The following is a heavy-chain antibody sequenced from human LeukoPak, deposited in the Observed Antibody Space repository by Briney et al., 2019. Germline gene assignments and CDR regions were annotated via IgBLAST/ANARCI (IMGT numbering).Heavy chain of an antibody. CDR3: ARDYYDSSGYYNY. D-gene: IGHD3-22*01. CDR2: ISSSSSYI. V-gene: IGHV3-21*01. CDR1: GFTFSSYS. J-gene: IGHJ4*02. Sequence: AEGSLRLSCAASGFTFSSYSMNWVRQAPGKGLEWVSSISSSSSYIYYADSVKGRFTISRDNAKNSLYLQMNSLRAVDTAVYYCARDYYDSSGYYNYWGQGTLVTVSS.